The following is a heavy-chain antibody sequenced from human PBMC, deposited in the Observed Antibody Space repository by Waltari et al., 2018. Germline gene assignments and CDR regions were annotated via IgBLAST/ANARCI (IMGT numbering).Heavy chain of an antibody. CDR2: IIPVDNEV. J-gene: IGHJ4*02. CDR1: GDTFNSYA. V-gene: IGHV1-69*01. CDR3: ARVDLTVDSRTDYFDF. D-gene: IGHD1-20*01. Sequence: QAQVVASGEVKRPGLSVKLPCQASGDTFNSYAFSCVRQAPGKPFEWMGEIIPVDNEVKSAQNFQGRLTISAHEPTTTVFMELSTLRPEDTAIYYCARVDLTVDSRTDYFDFWGQGKLVAVSA.